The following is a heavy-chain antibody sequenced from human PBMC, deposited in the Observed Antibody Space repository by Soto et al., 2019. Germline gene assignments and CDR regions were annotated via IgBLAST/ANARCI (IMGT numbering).Heavy chain of an antibody. Sequence: PSETLSLTCTVSGGSISSYYWSWIRQPAGKGLEWIGRIYTSGSTNYNPSLKSRVTMSVDTSKNQFSLKLSSVTAADTAVYYCARCSAQLMDTAMVFYGMDVWGQGTTVTVSS. J-gene: IGHJ6*02. CDR2: IYTSGST. V-gene: IGHV4-4*07. CDR3: ARCSAQLMDTAMVFYGMDV. D-gene: IGHD5-18*01. CDR1: GGSISSYY.